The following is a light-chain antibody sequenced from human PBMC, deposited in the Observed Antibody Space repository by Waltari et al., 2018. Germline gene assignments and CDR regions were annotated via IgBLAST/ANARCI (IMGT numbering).Light chain of an antibody. Sequence: DIQMTQSPSSLSDSVGDRVTITCRASQTISRHLNWYQQKPGKAPNLLIYAASSLQSGVPSRFSGSGSGRDFTLIITGLQPEDFATYYCQQTYSFTRTFGQGTKVEIK. CDR3: QQTYSFTRT. CDR2: AAS. CDR1: QTISRH. J-gene: IGKJ1*01. V-gene: IGKV1-39*01.